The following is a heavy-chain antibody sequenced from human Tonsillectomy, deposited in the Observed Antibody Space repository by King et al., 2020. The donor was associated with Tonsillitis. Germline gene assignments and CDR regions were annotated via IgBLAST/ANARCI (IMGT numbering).Heavy chain of an antibody. CDR3: ARMITIFGVDEPSPGYMDV. V-gene: IGHV3-21*01. J-gene: IGHJ6*03. CDR2: ISSGTSYV. Sequence: VQLVESGGGLVKPGGSLRLSCEASGFTFSTYSMTWVRQAPAKGLEWVSFISSGTSYVYYAASVKGRFTVSRDNAKNSLFLQMNSLRVEDTAVYYCARMITIFGVDEPSPGYMDVWGKGTTVTVSS. D-gene: IGHD3-3*01. CDR1: GFTFSTYS.